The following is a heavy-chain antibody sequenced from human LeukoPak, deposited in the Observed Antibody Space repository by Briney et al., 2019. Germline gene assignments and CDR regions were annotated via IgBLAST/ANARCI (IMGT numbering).Heavy chain of an antibody. CDR2: IHTSGST. CDR1: GGSISTFY. CDR3: ARALPNTDNYNWAFDI. V-gene: IGHV4-4*07. J-gene: IGHJ3*02. Sequence: SETLSLTCTVSGGSISTFYWNWIRQPAGKGLEWIGRIHTSGSTKYNPSLKSRVTISVDKFNNQFSLKLNSVTVADTAMYYCARALPNTDNYNWAFDIWGQGTMVTVSS. D-gene: IGHD5-24*01.